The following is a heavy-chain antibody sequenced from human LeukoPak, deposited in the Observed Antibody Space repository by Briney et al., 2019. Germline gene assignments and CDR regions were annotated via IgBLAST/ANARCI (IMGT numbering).Heavy chain of an antibody. CDR1: GFTFSSYW. Sequence: PGGSLRLSCAASGFTFSSYWMNWVGQAPGTGLEWVANIRQDGSEKYYVDSVKGRFTISRDNAKKSLYLQLNSLRAEDTAVYYCARTWSNWFDPWGQGTLVTVSS. V-gene: IGHV3-7*01. J-gene: IGHJ5*02. CDR3: ARTWSNWFDP. CDR2: IRQDGSEK. D-gene: IGHD2-15*01.